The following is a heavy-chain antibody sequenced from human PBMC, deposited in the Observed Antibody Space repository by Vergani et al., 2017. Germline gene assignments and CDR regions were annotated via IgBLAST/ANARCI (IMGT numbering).Heavy chain of an antibody. CDR3: ARFRRANLAAPGNSELDV. CDR2: IYSSGDR. CDR1: GDSISTHYFY. D-gene: IGHD1-7*01. V-gene: IGHV4-61*02. Sequence: VQLLESGPGLVRPSQTLSLTCTVSGDSISTHYFYWNWIRQPAGKGLEWIGRIYSSGDRKYNSSLESRVTLSVDTSKNQFSLELTSVTAADTAVYFCARFRRANLAAPGNSELDVWGRGTTVTVAS. J-gene: IGHJ6*02.